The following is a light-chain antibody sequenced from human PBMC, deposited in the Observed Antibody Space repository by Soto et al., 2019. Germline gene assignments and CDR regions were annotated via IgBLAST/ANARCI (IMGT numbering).Light chain of an antibody. J-gene: IGKJ2*01. V-gene: IGKV3-15*01. CDR1: QSVSSN. Sequence: EIVMTQSPATLSVSPGERATLSCRASQSVSSNLAWYQQKPGQAPMLLIQGASTRATGIPARFSGSGSGTEFTLTISSLQSEDFAVYYCQQYNNWPVTFGQGTKLEIK. CDR2: GAS. CDR3: QQYNNWPVT.